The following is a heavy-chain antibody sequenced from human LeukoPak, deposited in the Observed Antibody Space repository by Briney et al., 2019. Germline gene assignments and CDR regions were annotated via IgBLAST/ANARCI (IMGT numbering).Heavy chain of an antibody. V-gene: IGHV4-31*11. CDR1: GGSFSGYY. D-gene: IGHD3-22*01. CDR3: ARDMGLYFYDSNGPDAFDI. J-gene: IGHJ3*02. CDR2: IYYSGST. Sequence: PSETLSLTCAVYGGSFSGYYWSWIRQHPGKGLEWIGHIYYSGSTYYNPSLKSRVTISVDTSNNQFSLKLSSVTAADTAVYYCARDMGLYFYDSNGPDAFDIWGQGTMVIVSS.